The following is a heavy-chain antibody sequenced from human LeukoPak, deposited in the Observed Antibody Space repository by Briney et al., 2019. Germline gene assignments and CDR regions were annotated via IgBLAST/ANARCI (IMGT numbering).Heavy chain of an antibody. CDR1: GYSISSGYY. D-gene: IGHD2-15*01. J-gene: IGHJ6*03. Sequence: SETLSLTCTVSGYSISSGYYWGWIRQPPGKGLEWIGSIYHSGSTYYNPSLKSRVTISVDTSKSQFSLKLSSVTAADTAVYYCARRWWYYYYMDVWGKGTTVTISS. CDR3: ARRWWYYYYMDV. CDR2: IYHSGST. V-gene: IGHV4-38-2*02.